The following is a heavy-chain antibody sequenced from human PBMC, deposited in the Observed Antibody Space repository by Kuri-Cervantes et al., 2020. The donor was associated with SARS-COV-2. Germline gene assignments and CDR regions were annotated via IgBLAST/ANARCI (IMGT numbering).Heavy chain of an antibody. CDR3: TRDDFWSGYFNY. V-gene: IGHV3-49*04. D-gene: IGHD3-3*01. CDR1: GFTFGDYA. Sequence: GESLKISCTASGFTFGDYAMSWVRQAPGKGLEWVGFIRSKAYGGTTGYAASVKGRFTISRDDSKSIAYLQMNSLKTEDTAVYYCTRDDFWSGYFNYWGQGTLVTVSS. J-gene: IGHJ4*02. CDR2: IRSKAYGGTT.